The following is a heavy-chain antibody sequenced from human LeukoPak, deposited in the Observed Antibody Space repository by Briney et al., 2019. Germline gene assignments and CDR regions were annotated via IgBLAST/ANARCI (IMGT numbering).Heavy chain of an antibody. Sequence: SETLSLTCTVSGGSISSSSYYWGWIRQLPGKGLEWIGSIYYSGSTYYNPSLKSRVTISVDTSKNQFSLKLSSVTAADTAVYYCARIYYDSSGYYYYYYMDVWGKGTTVTVSS. CDR3: ARIYYDSSGYYYYYYMDV. CDR2: IYYSGST. D-gene: IGHD3-22*01. V-gene: IGHV4-39*07. J-gene: IGHJ6*03. CDR1: GGSISSSSYY.